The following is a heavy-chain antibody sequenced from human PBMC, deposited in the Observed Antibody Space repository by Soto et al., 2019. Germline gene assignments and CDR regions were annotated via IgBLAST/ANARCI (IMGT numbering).Heavy chain of an antibody. V-gene: IGHV1-46*01. CDR3: TGGMFRGGWFDP. D-gene: IGHD3-10*01. J-gene: IGHJ5*02. CDR2: VNPSGGST. Sequence: ASVKVSCKASGYTFTSYYMHWVRQAPGQGLEWMGIVNPSGGSTSYAQKFQGRVTMTRDTSTSTVYMELSSLRSEDPAVYYCTGGMFRGGWFDPWGQGALVTVSS. CDR1: GYTFTSYY.